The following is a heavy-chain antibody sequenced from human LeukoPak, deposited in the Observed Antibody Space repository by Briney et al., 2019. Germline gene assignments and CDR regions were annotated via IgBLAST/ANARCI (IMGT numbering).Heavy chain of an antibody. CDR3: ARDSSGYYRIDY. J-gene: IGHJ4*02. V-gene: IGHV4-59*08. Sequence: SETRSLTCTVSGGSISSYYWSWIRQPPGKGLEWIGYVFHSGSTNYNPSLKSRVTISVDTSKNQFSLKLTSVTAADTAVYYCARDSSGYYRIDYWGQGTVLTVSS. CDR1: GGSISSYY. D-gene: IGHD3-22*01. CDR2: VFHSGST.